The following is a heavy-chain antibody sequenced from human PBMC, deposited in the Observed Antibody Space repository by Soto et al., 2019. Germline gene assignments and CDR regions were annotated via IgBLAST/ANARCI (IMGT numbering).Heavy chain of an antibody. CDR2: IYYSGST. V-gene: IGHV4-39*07. CDR1: GGSISSSSYY. D-gene: IGHD3-22*01. J-gene: IGHJ4*02. Sequence: SETLSLTCTVSGGSISSSSYYWGWIRQPPGKGLEWIGSIYYSGSTYYNPSLKSRVTISVDTSKNQFSLKLSSVTAADTAVYYCARDSSGYYPIPLDYWGQGTLVTVSS. CDR3: ARDSSGYYPIPLDY.